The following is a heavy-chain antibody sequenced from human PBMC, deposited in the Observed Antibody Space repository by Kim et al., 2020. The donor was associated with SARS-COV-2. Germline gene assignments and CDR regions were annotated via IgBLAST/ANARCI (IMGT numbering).Heavy chain of an antibody. CDR3: ARIQGSGYYSAFDY. J-gene: IGHJ4*02. Sequence: SGPTLVNPTQTLTLTCTFSGFSLNTSGMSVSWIRQPPGKALEWLARIDWDDDKYYSTSLKTRLTISKDTSKNQVVLTMTNMDPADTATYYCARIQGSGYYSAFDYWGQGTLVTVSS. V-gene: IGHV2-70*11. CDR1: GFSLNTSGMS. D-gene: IGHD3-22*01. CDR2: IDWDDDK.